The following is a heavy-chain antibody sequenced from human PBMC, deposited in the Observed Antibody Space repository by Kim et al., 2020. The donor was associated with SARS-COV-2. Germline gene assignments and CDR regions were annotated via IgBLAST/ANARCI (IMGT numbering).Heavy chain of an antibody. V-gene: IGHV1-2*02. CDR1: GYTFTGYY. CDR3: ARAGRWRQQLATPLDY. D-gene: IGHD6-13*01. J-gene: IGHJ4*02. CDR2: INPNSGGT. Sequence: ASVKVSCKASGYTFTGYYMHWVRQAPGQGLEWMGWINPNSGGTNYAQKFQGRVTMTRDTSISTAYMELSRLRSDDTAVYYCARAGRWRQQLATPLDYWGQGTLVTVSS.